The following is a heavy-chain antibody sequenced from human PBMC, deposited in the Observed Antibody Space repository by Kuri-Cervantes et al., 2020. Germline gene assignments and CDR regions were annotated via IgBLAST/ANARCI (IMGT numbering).Heavy chain of an antibody. CDR2: IYYSGST. V-gene: IGHV4-39*01. Sequence: SETLSLTCTVSGGSIISGSSYWGWIRQPPGKGLEWIASIYYSGSTYFNPSLKSRVTISVDTSKNQFSLRLSSVTAADTAVYYCARRNKLFDIWGQGTMVTVSS. CDR3: ARRNKLFDI. CDR1: GGSIISGSSY. J-gene: IGHJ3*02. D-gene: IGHD2/OR15-2a*01.